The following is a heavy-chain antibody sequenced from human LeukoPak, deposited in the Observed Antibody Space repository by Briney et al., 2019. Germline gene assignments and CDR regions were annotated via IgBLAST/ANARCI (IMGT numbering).Heavy chain of an antibody. CDR1: GFTFSSYG. CDR2: ISYDGSNK. CDR3: ARDRYMDV. J-gene: IGHJ6*03. Sequence: GGSLRLSCAASGFTFSSYGMHWVRQAPGKGLEWVAVISYDGSNKYYADSVKGRFTISRDNAKNSLYLQMNSLRAEDTAVYYCARDRYMDVWGKGTTVTVSS. V-gene: IGHV3-30*03.